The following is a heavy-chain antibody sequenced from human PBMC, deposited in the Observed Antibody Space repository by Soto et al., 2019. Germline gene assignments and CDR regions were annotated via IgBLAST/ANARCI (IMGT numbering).Heavy chain of an antibody. CDR3: ARDLGIENTHYLAFDP. Sequence: SETLSLTCTVSGGSISSYYCSWIRQPPWKGLEWIGYIYYSGSNNYNPSLKSRVTISVDTSKNQFSLKLSSVTAADTAVYYCARDLGIENTHYLAFDPWGQGTLVTVSS. CDR1: GGSISSYY. D-gene: IGHD1-26*01. V-gene: IGHV4-59*01. CDR2: IYYSGSN. J-gene: IGHJ5*02.